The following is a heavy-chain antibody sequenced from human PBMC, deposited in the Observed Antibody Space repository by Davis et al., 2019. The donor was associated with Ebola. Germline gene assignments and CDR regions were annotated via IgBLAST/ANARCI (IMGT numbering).Heavy chain of an antibody. D-gene: IGHD2-15*01. CDR1: GFTFRNYA. V-gene: IGHV3-23*01. Sequence: PGGSLRLSCAASGFTFRNYAMSWVRQAPGKGLEWVACISGSGKTTYYADSVEGRFTISRDNSENTLYLQMNTLRAEDTAIYYCAKRISADSPFDHWGQGTLVTVSS. J-gene: IGHJ4*02. CDR2: ISGSGKTT. CDR3: AKRISADSPFDH.